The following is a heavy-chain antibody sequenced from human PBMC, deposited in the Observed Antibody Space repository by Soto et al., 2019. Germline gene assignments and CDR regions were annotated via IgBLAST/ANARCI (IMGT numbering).Heavy chain of an antibody. D-gene: IGHD2-15*01. V-gene: IGHV4-39*07. CDR2: INHSGST. CDR3: ARGRRGYCSGGSCHKYYFDY. CDR1: GGSISSSSYY. Sequence: SETLSLTCTVSGGSISSSSYYWGWIRQPPGKGLEWIGSINHSGSTNYNPSLKSRVTISVGTSKNQFSLKLSSVTAADTAVYYCARGRRGYCSGGSCHKYYFDYWGQGTLVTVSS. J-gene: IGHJ4*02.